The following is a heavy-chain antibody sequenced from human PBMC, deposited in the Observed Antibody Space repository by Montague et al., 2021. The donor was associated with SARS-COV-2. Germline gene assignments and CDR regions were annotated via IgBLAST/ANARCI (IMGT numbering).Heavy chain of an antibody. J-gene: IGHJ4*02. V-gene: IGHV4-59*01. CDR1: GDSMNNYY. D-gene: IGHD6-13*01. CDR2: INYSGST. CDR3: ARAPIYRSSWYAYFDY. Sequence: SETLSLTCTVSGDSMNNYYWSWIRQPPGKGLEWIGYINYSGSTHYNPSLQSRVTLSKDTSKNQFHLRLTSVTAADTAMYFCARAPIYRSSWYAYFDYWGQGTLVTVSS.